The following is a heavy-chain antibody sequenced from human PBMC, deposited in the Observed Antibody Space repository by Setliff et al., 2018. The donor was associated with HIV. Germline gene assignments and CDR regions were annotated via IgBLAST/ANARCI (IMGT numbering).Heavy chain of an antibody. D-gene: IGHD5-18*01. CDR1: GYTFTNFG. CDR2: ISAYNGST. J-gene: IGHJ6*02. CDR3: ASPVDTAMKNYYYGMDV. V-gene: IGHV1-18*01. Sequence: ASVKVSCKASGYTFTNFGIGWVRQAPGQGLEWMGWISAYNGSTNYAQKLQGRVTMTTDTSTSTAYMELRSLRSDDTAVYYCASPVDTAMKNYYYGMDVWGQGTTGTVSS.